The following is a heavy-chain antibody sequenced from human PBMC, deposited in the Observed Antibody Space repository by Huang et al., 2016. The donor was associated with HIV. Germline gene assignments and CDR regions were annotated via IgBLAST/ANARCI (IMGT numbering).Heavy chain of an antibody. D-gene: IGHD6-19*01. CDR2: IYPSYSDT. V-gene: IGHV5-51*03. Sequence: QLVQSGAEVTKPGESLKISCKGSGDTFTNSWIGWVRPRPGKGLEWIGLIYPSYSDTKVSPAFQGQFTLSADKSISTAFLQWSSLKASDTAMYYCARRQWLRQTWGAFNIWGQGTMVIVSS. CDR3: ARRQWLRQTWGAFNI. CDR1: GDTFTNSW. J-gene: IGHJ3*02.